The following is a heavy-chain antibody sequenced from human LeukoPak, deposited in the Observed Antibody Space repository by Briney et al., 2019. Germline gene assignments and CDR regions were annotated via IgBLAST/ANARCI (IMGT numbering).Heavy chain of an antibody. CDR1: GYTFTGYY. J-gene: IGHJ4*02. Sequence: ASVKVSCKASGYTFTGYYMHWVRQAPGQGLEWTGWINPNSGGTNYAQKFQGRVTMTRDTSISTAYMELSRLRSDDTAVYYCARGAIPLSDYYGSGSYVPAFDYWGQGTLVTVSS. V-gene: IGHV1-2*02. D-gene: IGHD3-10*01. CDR3: ARGAIPLSDYYGSGSYVPAFDY. CDR2: INPNSGGT.